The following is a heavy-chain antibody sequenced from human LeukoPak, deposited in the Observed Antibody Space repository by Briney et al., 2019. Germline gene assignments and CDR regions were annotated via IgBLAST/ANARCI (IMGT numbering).Heavy chain of an antibody. Sequence: GGSLRLSCAASGFTFSSYAMSWVRQAPGKGLEWVSAISGSGGSTYYADSVKGRFTISRDNSKNTLYLQMNSLRAEDTAVYYCAKEVSGWSRGYYYGMDVWGQGTTVTVSS. D-gene: IGHD6-19*01. CDR2: ISGSGGST. J-gene: IGHJ6*02. CDR1: GFTFSSYA. V-gene: IGHV3-23*01. CDR3: AKEVSGWSRGYYYGMDV.